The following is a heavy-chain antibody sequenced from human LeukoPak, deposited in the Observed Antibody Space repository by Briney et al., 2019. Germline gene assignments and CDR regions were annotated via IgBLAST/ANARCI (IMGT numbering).Heavy chain of an antibody. CDR2: IYYSGST. Sequence: SETLSLICTVSGGSISSYYWSWIRQPPGKGLEWIGYIYYSGSTNYNPSLKSRVTISVDTSKNQFSLKLSSVTAADTAVYYCASGSYDSSGRPLWGQGTLVTVSS. J-gene: IGHJ4*02. V-gene: IGHV4-59*01. D-gene: IGHD3-22*01. CDR3: ASGSYDSSGRPL. CDR1: GGSISSYY.